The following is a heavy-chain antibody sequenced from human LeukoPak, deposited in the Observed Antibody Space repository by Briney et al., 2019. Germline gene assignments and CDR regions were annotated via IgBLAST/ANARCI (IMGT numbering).Heavy chain of an antibody. CDR1: GFTFSSYA. CDR2: ISNSGGST. CDR3: AKDPIVVVPAAMYFDY. D-gene: IGHD2-2*01. Sequence: GGSLRLSCAASGFTFSSYAMSWVRQAPGKGLEWVSGISNSGGSTYYADSVKGRFTISRDNSKNTLYLQMNSLRAEDTAVYYCAKDPIVVVPAAMYFDYWGQGTLVTVSS. J-gene: IGHJ4*02. V-gene: IGHV3-23*01.